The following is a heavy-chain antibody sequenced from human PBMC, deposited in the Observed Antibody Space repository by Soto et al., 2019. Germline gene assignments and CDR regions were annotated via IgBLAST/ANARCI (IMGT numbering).Heavy chain of an antibody. CDR2: INQSGST. D-gene: IGHD1-1*01. CDR3: ARRFSGTGRYFDY. V-gene: IGHV4-34*02. Sequence: QVRLQQWGAGLLKPSETLSLSCAVYGASFSGYYWNWIRQPPGKGLEWIGEINQSGSTNYSPSLTTRVTVSVDTSKKQISLRLNSVTAADTAVYYCARRFSGTGRYFDYWGQGTLVTVSS. CDR1: GASFSGYY. J-gene: IGHJ4*02.